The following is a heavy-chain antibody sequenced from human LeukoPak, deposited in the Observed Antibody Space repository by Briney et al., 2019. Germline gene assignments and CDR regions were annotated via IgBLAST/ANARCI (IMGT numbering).Heavy chain of an antibody. CDR3: ARDLNPIRITMIVVAHPLGY. CDR1: GFTFSSYW. J-gene: IGHJ4*02. V-gene: IGHV3-74*01. D-gene: IGHD3-22*01. Sequence: GGSLRLSCAASGFTFSSYWMHWVRQAPGKGLVWVSRINSDGSSTSYADSVKGRFTISRDNAKNTLYLQMNSLRAEDTAVYYCARDLNPIRITMIVVAHPLGYWGQGTLVTVSS. CDR2: INSDGSST.